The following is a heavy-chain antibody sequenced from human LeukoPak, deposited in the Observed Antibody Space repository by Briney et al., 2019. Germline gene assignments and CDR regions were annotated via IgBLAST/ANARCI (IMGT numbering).Heavy chain of an antibody. CDR1: GGTFSSYA. CDR2: IIPIFGTA. D-gene: IGHD1/OR15-1a*01. J-gene: IGHJ6*02. V-gene: IGHV1-69*13. CDR3: ARGRTGTSYYYYYGMDV. Sequence: ASVKVSCKASGGTFSSYAISWVRQAPGQGLEWMGGIIPIFGTANYAQKFQGRVTITADESTSTTYMELSSLRSEDTAVYYCARGRTGTSYYYYYGMDVWGQGTTVTVSS.